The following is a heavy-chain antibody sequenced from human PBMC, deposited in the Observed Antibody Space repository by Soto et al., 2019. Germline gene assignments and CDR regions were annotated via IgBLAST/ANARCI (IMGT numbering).Heavy chain of an antibody. CDR2: ISAYNGNT. Sequence: ASVKVSCKASGYTFTSYGISWVRQAPGQGLEWMGWISAYNGNTNYAQKLEGRVTMTTDTSTSTAYMELRSLRSDDTAVYYCARDLDILTGTNWFDPWGQGTLVTVSS. J-gene: IGHJ5*02. D-gene: IGHD3-9*01. CDR1: GYTFTSYG. CDR3: ARDLDILTGTNWFDP. V-gene: IGHV1-18*01.